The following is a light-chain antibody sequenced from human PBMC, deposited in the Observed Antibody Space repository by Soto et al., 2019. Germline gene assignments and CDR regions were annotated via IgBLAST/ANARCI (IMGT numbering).Light chain of an antibody. V-gene: IGKV3-20*01. CDR3: QQYGTSPQT. Sequence: EFVSPQSPGTLSLSPGERATPSCGASQRVSSSSLAWYKQKPGQAPRLLIYGASTRATGIPDRFSGSGSGTDFPLTISRLEPEDFAVYYCQQYGTSPQTFGQRTKVDIK. J-gene: IGKJ1*01. CDR2: GAS. CDR1: QRVSSSS.